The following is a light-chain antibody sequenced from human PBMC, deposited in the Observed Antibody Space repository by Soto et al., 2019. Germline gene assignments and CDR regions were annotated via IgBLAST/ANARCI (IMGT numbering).Light chain of an antibody. CDR3: SSYTSSSNYV. CDR2: GVN. Sequence: QSALTQPASVSGSPGQSITISCTGTSSDIGGYNYVSWYQQYPGKAPKVMIYGVNNRPSGVSNRFSGSKSANTASLTISGLQAEDEADYYCSSYTSSSNYVFGPGTKVTVL. CDR1: SSDIGGYNY. J-gene: IGLJ1*01. V-gene: IGLV2-14*01.